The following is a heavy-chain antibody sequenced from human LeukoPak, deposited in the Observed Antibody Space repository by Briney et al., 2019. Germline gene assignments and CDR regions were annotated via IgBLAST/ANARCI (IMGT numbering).Heavy chain of an antibody. V-gene: IGHV4-4*02. Sequence: SETLSLTCAVSGGSISSSNWWSWIRQPPGKGLEWIGEIYHSGSTNYNPSLKSRVTISVDKSKNQFSLKLSSATAADTAMYYCARAKKGSLNYFDPWGQGTLVTVSS. CDR2: IYHSGST. J-gene: IGHJ5*02. CDR3: ARAKKGSLNYFDP. CDR1: GGSISSSNW. D-gene: IGHD3-10*01.